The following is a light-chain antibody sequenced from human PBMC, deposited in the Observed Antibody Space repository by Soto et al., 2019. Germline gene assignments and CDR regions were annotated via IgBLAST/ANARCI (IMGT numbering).Light chain of an antibody. J-gene: IGKJ2*01. CDR3: QQYGSSPFT. V-gene: IGKV3-20*01. CDR1: QSVSSIY. CDR2: GAS. Sequence: EIVLTQSPGTLSLSPGERATLSCRASQSVSSIYLAWYQQKPGQAPSLLIYGASSRATGIPDRFSGSGSVTDFTLTISRLEPEDFAVYYCQQYGSSPFTFGQVTKLEIK.